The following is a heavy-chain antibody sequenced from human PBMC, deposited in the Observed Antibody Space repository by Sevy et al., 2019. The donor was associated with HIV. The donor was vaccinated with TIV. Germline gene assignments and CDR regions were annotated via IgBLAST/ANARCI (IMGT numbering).Heavy chain of an antibody. V-gene: IGHV3-33*08. Sequence: GGSLRLSCAASGFTFSSYVMHWVRQAPGKGLEWVALIWYDGTIKYYADSVKGRFPIARDNSKEKLLLQMNSLTPEDTAVYYCVRGGGYCGGDCYSIDSWGQGALVTVSS. CDR1: GFTFSSYV. CDR2: IWYDGTIK. D-gene: IGHD2-21*02. J-gene: IGHJ5*01. CDR3: VRGGGYCGGDCYSIDS.